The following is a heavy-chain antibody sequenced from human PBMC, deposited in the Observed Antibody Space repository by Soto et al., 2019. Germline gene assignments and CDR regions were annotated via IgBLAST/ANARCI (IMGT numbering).Heavy chain of an antibody. Sequence: AASVKVSCKASGYTFTSYNINWVRQAPGQGLEWVAGSNSNSGNSDHAQKFQGRLTVTRDTSISTAYMELSSLRSDDTAVYYCVLLGVFDLCGEGILVTVSS. J-gene: IGHJ4*02. V-gene: IGHV1-8*01. CDR3: VLLGVFDL. D-gene: IGHD3-3*01. CDR2: SNSNSGNS. CDR1: GYTFTSYN.